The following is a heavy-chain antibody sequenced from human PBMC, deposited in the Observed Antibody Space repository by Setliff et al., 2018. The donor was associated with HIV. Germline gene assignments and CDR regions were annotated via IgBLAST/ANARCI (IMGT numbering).Heavy chain of an antibody. Sequence: GGSLRLSCTASGFTFSDHYMDWVRQAPGKGLEWVGRIKSKTDGGTTDYAAPVKGRFTISRDDSKNTLYLQMNSLKTEDTAVYYCTTDPTQIGNDYWGQGTLVTVSS. CDR3: TTDPTQIGNDY. J-gene: IGHJ4*02. CDR2: IKSKTDGGTT. V-gene: IGHV3-15*01. CDR1: GFTFSDHY. D-gene: IGHD3-16*01.